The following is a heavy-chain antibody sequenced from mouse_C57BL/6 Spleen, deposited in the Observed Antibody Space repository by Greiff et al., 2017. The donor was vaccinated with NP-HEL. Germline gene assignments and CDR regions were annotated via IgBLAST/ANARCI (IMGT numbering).Heavy chain of an antibody. Sequence: EVQLVESGGGLEQPGGSLKLSCAASGFTFSDYGMAWVRQAPRKGPEWVAFISNLAYSIYYADTVTGRFTISRENAKNTLYLEMSSLRSEDTAMYYCARRDDQGYFDYWGQGTTLTVSS. CDR3: ARRDDQGYFDY. CDR2: ISNLAYSI. CDR1: GFTFSDYG. D-gene: IGHD2-3*01. V-gene: IGHV5-15*01. J-gene: IGHJ2*01.